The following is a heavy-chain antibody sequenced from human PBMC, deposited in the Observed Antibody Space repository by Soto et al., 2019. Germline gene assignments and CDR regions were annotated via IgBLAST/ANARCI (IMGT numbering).Heavy chain of an antibody. CDR2: IYYSGST. CDR1: GGSISSSSYY. Sequence: SETLSLTCSVSGGSISSSSYYWGWIRQPPGKGLEWIGSIYYSGSTFYNPSLKSRVTISVDTSKNQFSLKLSSVTAADTAVYYCARYTQYCSGGSCYWSNWFDPSGQGTLVTVSS. D-gene: IGHD2-15*01. CDR3: ARYTQYCSGGSCYWSNWFDP. J-gene: IGHJ5*02. V-gene: IGHV4-39*01.